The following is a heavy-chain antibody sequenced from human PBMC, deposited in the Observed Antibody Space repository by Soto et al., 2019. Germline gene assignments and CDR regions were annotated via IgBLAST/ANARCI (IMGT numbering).Heavy chain of an antibody. J-gene: IGHJ6*02. Sequence: GGSLRLSCAASGFTFSSYGMHWVRQAPGKGLEWVAVIWYDGSNKYYADSVKGRFTISRDNSKNTLYLQMNSLRAEDTAVYYCARGIYYYYGMDVWGQGTTVTV. CDR2: IWYDGSNK. D-gene: IGHD3-3*02. V-gene: IGHV3-33*01. CDR3: ARGIYYYYGMDV. CDR1: GFTFSSYG.